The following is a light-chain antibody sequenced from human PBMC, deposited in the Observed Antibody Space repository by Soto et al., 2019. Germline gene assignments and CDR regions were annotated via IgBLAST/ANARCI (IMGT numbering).Light chain of an antibody. Sequence: EIVLTQSPGSLSLSPGERATLSCSASQSVMRNYLAWYQQKPGQAPRLLIYGASSRATGIPDRVSGSGSGTDFTLTISRLEPEDIAVYFCQQYSISPITFGQGTRLEIK. CDR1: QSVMRNY. CDR2: GAS. CDR3: QQYSISPIT. J-gene: IGKJ5*01. V-gene: IGKV3-20*01.